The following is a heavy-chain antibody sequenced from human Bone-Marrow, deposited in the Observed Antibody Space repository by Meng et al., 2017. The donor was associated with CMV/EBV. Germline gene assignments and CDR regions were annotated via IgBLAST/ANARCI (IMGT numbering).Heavy chain of an antibody. D-gene: IGHD2-2*02. J-gene: IGHJ6*02. CDR3: TTGGLSYYSSTSCDTGGYYYYGMDV. CDR1: GFTFSNAW. Sequence: SLRLSCAASGFTFSNAWMSWVRQAPGEGREWVGRNKSKTDGGTTDYAAPVKGRFTISRDDSTNTLYLKMNSLKTEDTAVYYCTTGGLSYYSSTSCDTGGYYYYGMDVWGQGTPVTVSS. CDR2: NKSKTDGGTT. V-gene: IGHV3-15*01.